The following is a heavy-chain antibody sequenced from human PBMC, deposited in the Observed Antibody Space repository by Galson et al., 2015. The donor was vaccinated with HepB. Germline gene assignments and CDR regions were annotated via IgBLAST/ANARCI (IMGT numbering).Heavy chain of an antibody. V-gene: IGHV1-46*01. D-gene: IGHD2-2*01. CDR3: ARAGGVPATNKRWFDP. J-gene: IGHJ5*02. Sequence: SVKVSCKASGYTFTSYYMHWVRQAPGQGLEWMGIINPSGGSTSYAQKFQGRVTMTRDTSTSTVYMELSSLRSEDTAVYYCARAGGVPATNKRWFDPWGQGTLVTVSS. CDR2: INPSGGST. CDR1: GYTFTSYY.